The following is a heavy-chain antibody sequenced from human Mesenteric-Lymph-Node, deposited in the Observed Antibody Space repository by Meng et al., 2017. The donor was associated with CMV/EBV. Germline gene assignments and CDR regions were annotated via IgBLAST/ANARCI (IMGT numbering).Heavy chain of an antibody. J-gene: IGHJ4*02. CDR3: AKGCTTFCYYIDY. V-gene: IGHV3-33*06. CDR1: GFIFSSYG. CDR2: ISSDGNNE. D-gene: IGHD2/OR15-2a*01. Sequence: GESLKISCVASGFIFSSYGMHWVRQAPGKGLEWVAIISSDGNNEHYADSVKGRFAISRDNSKNTVYLQLNSLRAEDTAVYYCAKGCTTFCYYIDYWGRGTLVTVSS.